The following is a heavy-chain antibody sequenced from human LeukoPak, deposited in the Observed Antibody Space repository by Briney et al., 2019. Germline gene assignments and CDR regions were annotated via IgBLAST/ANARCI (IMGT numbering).Heavy chain of an antibody. CDR1: GFTFSSYG. J-gene: IGHJ6*02. CDR3: AKDQDSSWYWARWAPPYYYYYYGMDV. CDR2: ISYDGSNK. D-gene: IGHD6-13*01. Sequence: HSGGSLRLSCAASGFTFSSYGMHWVRQAPGKGLEWVAVISYDGSNKYYADSVKGRFTISRDNSKNTLYLQMNSLRAEDTAVYYCAKDQDSSWYWARWAPPYYYYYYGMDVWGQGTTVTVSS. V-gene: IGHV3-30*18.